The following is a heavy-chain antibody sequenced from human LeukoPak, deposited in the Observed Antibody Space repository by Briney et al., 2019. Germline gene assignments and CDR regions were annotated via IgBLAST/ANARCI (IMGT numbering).Heavy chain of an antibody. V-gene: IGHV1-2*02. CDR3: ARGGWYNWNYNWFDP. D-gene: IGHD1-7*01. J-gene: IGHJ5*02. CDR1: GYTFTGYY. CDR2: INPNSGGT. Sequence: ASVKVSCKASGYTFTGYYMHWVRQAPGQGLEWMGWINPNSGGTNYAQKFQGRVTMTRDTSISTAYMELSRLRSDDTAVYYCARGGWYNWNYNWFDPWGQGTLVTVSS.